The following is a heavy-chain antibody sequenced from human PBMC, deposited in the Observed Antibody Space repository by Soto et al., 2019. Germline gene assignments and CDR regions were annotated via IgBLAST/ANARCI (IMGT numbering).Heavy chain of an antibody. CDR3: ARGSGSLYYFHY. D-gene: IGHD6-19*01. CDR1: GFNVSTNY. CDR2: MYSGGTT. V-gene: IGHV3-53*01. J-gene: IGHJ4*02. Sequence: EVQLVESGGGLMQPGGSLRLSCAASGFNVSTNYMTWVRQAPGKGLEWVSAMYSGGTTYYADSVKGRFIISRDNFKNILYLQMNNLRAEDTALYYCARGSGSLYYFHYWGQGTLVTVSS.